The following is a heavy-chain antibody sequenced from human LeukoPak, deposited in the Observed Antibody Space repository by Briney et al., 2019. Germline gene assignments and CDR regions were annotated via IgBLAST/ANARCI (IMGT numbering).Heavy chain of an antibody. J-gene: IGHJ4*02. Sequence: PGGSLRLPCVASGFTFSTYGMSWVRQAPGKGLVWVSRINSDGSSTSYADSVKGRFTISRDNAKNTLYLQMNSLRAEDTAVYYCARGYYDTNFDYWGQGTLVTVSS. CDR3: ARGYYDTNFDY. V-gene: IGHV3-74*01. CDR2: INSDGSST. D-gene: IGHD3-22*01. CDR1: GFTFSTYG.